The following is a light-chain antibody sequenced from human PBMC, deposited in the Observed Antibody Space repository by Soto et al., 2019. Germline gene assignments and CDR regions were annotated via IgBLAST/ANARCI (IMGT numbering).Light chain of an antibody. CDR3: QQYNDKWT. Sequence: DIQMTQSPSTLSASVGERVTITCRASQSISSWLAWYQQKPGKAPNLLIYKASSLQSGVPSRFSGSGSGTEFTLTISSLQPDDCGTYYCQQYNDKWTFGQGTKVEIK. J-gene: IGKJ1*01. CDR2: KAS. CDR1: QSISSW. V-gene: IGKV1-5*03.